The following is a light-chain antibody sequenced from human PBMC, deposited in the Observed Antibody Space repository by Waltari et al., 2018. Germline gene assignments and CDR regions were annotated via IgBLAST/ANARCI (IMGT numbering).Light chain of an antibody. Sequence: EIVLTQSPATVSLSPGESATLSCRASQSVTTLLAGYQQRPGTAPRLLIYDASNRATGIPARFSGSGFGTGFTLTISNLDPEDSAIYYCQQRSSWGFTFGPGTKVEIK. J-gene: IGKJ3*01. CDR2: DAS. CDR3: QQRSSWGFT. V-gene: IGKV3-11*01. CDR1: QSVTTL.